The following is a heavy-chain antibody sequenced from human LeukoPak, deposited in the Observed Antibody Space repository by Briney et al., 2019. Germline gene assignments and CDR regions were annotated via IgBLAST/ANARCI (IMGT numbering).Heavy chain of an antibody. Sequence: GGSLSLSCGVSGSPFSSYPVQGARRAQGKGLEGLAVMSYDGNNKYYADSVKDRFPISRDNSKNTLYLQMNSLRAEDTAVYYCAREWGDIVVVPAAMPNYWGQGTLVTVSS. D-gene: IGHD2-2*01. CDR3: AREWGDIVVVPAAMPNY. CDR1: GSPFSSYP. J-gene: IGHJ4*02. CDR2: MSYDGNNK. V-gene: IGHV3-30-3*01.